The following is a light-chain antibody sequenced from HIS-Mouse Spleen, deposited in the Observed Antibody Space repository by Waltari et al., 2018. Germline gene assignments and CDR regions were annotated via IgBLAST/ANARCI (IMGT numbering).Light chain of an antibody. CDR3: YSAADNNLGV. V-gene: IGLV3-27*01. J-gene: IGLJ3*02. CDR2: KDG. Sequence: SYELTQPSSVSVSPGQTARITCSGDVLAKKYARWFQQKPGKAPVLVIYKDGDRPSGIPERFSGSSSGTTVTLTISGAQVEDEADYYCYSAADNNLGVFGGGTKLTVL. CDR1: VLAKKY.